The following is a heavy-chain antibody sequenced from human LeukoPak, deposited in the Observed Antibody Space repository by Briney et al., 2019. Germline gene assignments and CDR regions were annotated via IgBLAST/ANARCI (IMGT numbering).Heavy chain of an antibody. D-gene: IGHD3-10*01. CDR3: ARGIKVRGVYFDY. V-gene: IGHV3-23*01. J-gene: IGHJ4*02. Sequence: GGSLRLSCAASGFTFSSYAMSWVRQAPGKGLEWVSAISGSGGSTYYADSVKGRFTISRDNSKNTLYLQMNSLRAEDTAVYYCARGIKVRGVYFDYWGQGTLVTVSS. CDR2: ISGSGGST. CDR1: GFTFSSYA.